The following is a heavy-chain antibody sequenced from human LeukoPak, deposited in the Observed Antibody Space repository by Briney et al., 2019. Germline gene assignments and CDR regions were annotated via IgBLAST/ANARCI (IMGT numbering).Heavy chain of an antibody. CDR1: GFTFSSYR. CDR3: ATERAGERPRPLLSYYYMDV. V-gene: IGHV3-7*01. J-gene: IGHJ6*03. Sequence: GGSLRLSCAASGFTFSSYRMSWIRQAPGKGLEWVANIKQDGSEKHYVDSVKGRFTISRDNAKNSLYLQMNSLRAEDTAVYYCATERAGERPRPLLSYYYMDVWGKGTTVTISS. D-gene: IGHD3-16*01. CDR2: IKQDGSEK.